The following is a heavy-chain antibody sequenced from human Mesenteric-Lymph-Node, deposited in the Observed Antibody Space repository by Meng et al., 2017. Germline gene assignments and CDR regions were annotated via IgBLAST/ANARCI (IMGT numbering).Heavy chain of an antibody. V-gene: IGHV3-9*01. D-gene: IGHD6-19*01. CDR1: GFTFDDYA. J-gene: IGHJ4*02. Sequence: SLKISCAASGFTFDDYAMHWVRQAPGKGLEWVSGISWNSGSIGYADSVKGRFTISRDNAKNSLYLQMNRLRTEDTALDYCAKDMGIAVAGNTDYWGQGTLVTVSS. CDR3: AKDMGIAVAGNTDY. CDR2: ISWNSGSI.